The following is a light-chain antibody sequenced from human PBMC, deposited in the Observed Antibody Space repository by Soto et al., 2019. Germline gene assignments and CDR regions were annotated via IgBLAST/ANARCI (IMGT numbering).Light chain of an antibody. Sequence: EILLTQSPCTLSLSPGERATLSCGASQSVSSSHLAWYQQKPGQAPRLLISGASSRATGIPERFTGSGSGADFTLTISRLEPEDFEVYYCQQYGSSPRTFGQGTKVDIK. J-gene: IGKJ1*01. CDR3: QQYGSSPRT. V-gene: IGKV3-20*01. CDR2: GAS. CDR1: QSVSSSH.